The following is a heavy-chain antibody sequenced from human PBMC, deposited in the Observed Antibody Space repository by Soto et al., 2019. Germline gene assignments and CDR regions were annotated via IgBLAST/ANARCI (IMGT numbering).Heavy chain of an antibody. CDR2: IIPIFGTA. CDR3: ASPDSSGYYLPFDY. D-gene: IGHD3-22*01. J-gene: IGHJ4*02. CDR1: GGTFSSYA. Sequence: SVKVACQASGGTFSSYAISWVRQAPGQGLEWMGGIIPIFGTANYAQKFQGRVTITADESTSTAYMELSSLRSEDTAVYYCASPDSSGYYLPFDYWGQGTLVTVSS. V-gene: IGHV1-69*13.